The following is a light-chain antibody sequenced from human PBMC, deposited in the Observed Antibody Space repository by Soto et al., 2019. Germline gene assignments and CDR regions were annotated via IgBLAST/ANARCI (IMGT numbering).Light chain of an antibody. CDR2: GAS. CDR1: QNIESN. CDR3: QQYGSSLT. Sequence: DIVMTQSPVTLSVSPGESATLSCRASQNIESNLAWYQQKPGQSPRLLIYGASSRATGIPDRFSGSGSGTDFTLTISRLEPEDFAVYYCQQYGSSLTFGQGTKVEIK. J-gene: IGKJ1*01. V-gene: IGKV3-20*01.